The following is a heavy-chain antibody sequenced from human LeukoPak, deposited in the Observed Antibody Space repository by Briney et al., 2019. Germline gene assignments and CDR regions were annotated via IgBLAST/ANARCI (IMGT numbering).Heavy chain of an antibody. Sequence: ASVKVSCKASGYTFTGYYMHWVRQAPGQGLEWMGWINPNSGGTNYAQKFQGWVTMTRDTSISTAYMELSRLRSDDTAVYYCVRDQQFNWFDPWGQGTLVTVSS. CDR3: VRDQQFNWFDP. CDR1: GYTFTGYY. CDR2: INPNSGGT. V-gene: IGHV1-2*04. J-gene: IGHJ5*02. D-gene: IGHD4-11*01.